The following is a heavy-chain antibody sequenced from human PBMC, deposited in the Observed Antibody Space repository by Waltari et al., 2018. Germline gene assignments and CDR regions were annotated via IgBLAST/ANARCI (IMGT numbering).Heavy chain of an antibody. Sequence: QVQVVQSGAEVKKPGASVKVSCKTSGYTFTGYYIHWVRQAPGQGLAWMGWINPDTGGTNYGKKFQGRVSMTRDTSISTAYMELSSLKSDDTAIYYCTRWTFAMGFDPWGQGTLVTVSS. CDR2: INPDTGGT. CDR3: TRWTFAMGFDP. J-gene: IGHJ5*02. CDR1: GYTFTGYY. V-gene: IGHV1-2*02.